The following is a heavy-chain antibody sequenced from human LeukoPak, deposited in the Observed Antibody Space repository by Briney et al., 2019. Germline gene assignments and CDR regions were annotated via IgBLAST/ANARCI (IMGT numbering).Heavy chain of an antibody. V-gene: IGHV3-30*03. CDR1: GFTFSSYD. Sequence: GGSLRLSCAASGFTFSSYDMHWVRQAPGKGLEWVTVISYDGSNKYYGDSVKGRFTISRDNSKNALYLQMSSLRPEDTAVYYCVRGISSWLVDNFDYWGQGTLVTVSS. D-gene: IGHD6-13*01. CDR3: VRGISSWLVDNFDY. CDR2: ISYDGSNK. J-gene: IGHJ4*02.